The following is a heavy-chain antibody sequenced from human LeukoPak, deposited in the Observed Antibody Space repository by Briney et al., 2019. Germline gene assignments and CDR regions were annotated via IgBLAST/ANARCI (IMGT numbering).Heavy chain of an antibody. D-gene: IGHD5-18*01. CDR2: VSTDGSFT. CDR3: ARSIGYRDS. V-gene: IGHV3-74*01. Sequence: GGSLRLSCAASGFTFTDSWMHWVCQTTGKGLDWVSHVSTDGSFTAYADSVKGRFTISRDNAKNTVYLQMNSLRAEDTAVYYCARSIGYRDSWGQGTLVTVSS. CDR1: GFTFTDSW. J-gene: IGHJ4*02.